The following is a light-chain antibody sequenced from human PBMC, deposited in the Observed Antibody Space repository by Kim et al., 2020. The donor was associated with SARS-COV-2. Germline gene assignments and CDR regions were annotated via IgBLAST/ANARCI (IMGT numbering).Light chain of an antibody. J-gene: IGKJ5*01. CDR2: AAS. CDR1: QSISSY. V-gene: IGKV1-39*01. CDR3: QQSYSTPVT. Sequence: ASVGDRVTITCRASQSISSYLNWYQQKPGKAPKLLIYAASSLQSGVPSRFSGSGSGTDFTLTISSLQPEDFATYYCQQSYSTPVTFGQGTRLEIK.